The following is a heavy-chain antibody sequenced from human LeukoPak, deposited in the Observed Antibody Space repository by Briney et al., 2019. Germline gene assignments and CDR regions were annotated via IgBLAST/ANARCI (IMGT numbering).Heavy chain of an antibody. D-gene: IGHD4-17*01. Sequence: SETLSLTCTVSGGSISSYYWSWIRQPPGKGLEWIGYIYYSGSTNYNPSLKSRVTISVDTSKNQFSLKLSSVTAADTAVYYCARAVTTNRPRIRFDPWGQGTLVTVSS. CDR3: ARAVTTNRPRIRFDP. CDR2: IYYSGST. CDR1: GGSISSYY. J-gene: IGHJ5*02. V-gene: IGHV4-59*01.